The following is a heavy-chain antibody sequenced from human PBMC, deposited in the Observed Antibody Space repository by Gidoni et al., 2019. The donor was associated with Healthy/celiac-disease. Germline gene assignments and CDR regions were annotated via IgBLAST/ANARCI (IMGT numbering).Heavy chain of an antibody. Sequence: QVQLVESGGGVVQPGRSLRLSCAASGFTFSSYGRHWVRQAPGKGLEWVAVISYDGSNKYYADSVKGRFTISRDNSKNTLYLQMNSLRAEDTAVYYCAKDPQPLWYPPHPNYFDYWGQGTLVTVSS. CDR3: AKDPQPLWYPPHPNYFDY. CDR2: ISYDGSNK. D-gene: IGHD2-2*01. CDR1: GFTFSSYG. J-gene: IGHJ4*02. V-gene: IGHV3-30*18.